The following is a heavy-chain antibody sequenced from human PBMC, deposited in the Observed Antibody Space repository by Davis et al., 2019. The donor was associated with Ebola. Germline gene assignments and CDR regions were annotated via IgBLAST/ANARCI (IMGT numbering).Heavy chain of an antibody. V-gene: IGHV1-46*01. Sequence: ASVKVSCKASGYTFTSYYMHWVRQAPGQGLEWMEIINPSGGSTSYAQKFQGRVTMTRDTSTSTVYMELSSLRSEDTAVYYCARVPTLAVAATGYFDYWGQGTLVTVSS. CDR3: ARVPTLAVAATGYFDY. CDR1: GYTFTSYY. CDR2: INPSGGST. D-gene: IGHD6-19*01. J-gene: IGHJ4*02.